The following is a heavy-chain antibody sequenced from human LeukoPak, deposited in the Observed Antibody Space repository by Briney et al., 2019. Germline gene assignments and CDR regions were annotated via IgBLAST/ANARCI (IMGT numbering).Heavy chain of an antibody. V-gene: IGHV3-23*01. J-gene: IGHJ4*02. Sequence: GGPLRLSCAASGFTLSSYSLNCVRRAQGKELALASDISGSGGSTYYADSVKGRFTISRDNSKNTLYLQMNSLRAEDTAVYYCAKALGFFCSSTSCYLYYFDYWGQGTLVTVSS. CDR1: GFTLSSYS. D-gene: IGHD2-2*01. CDR2: ISGSGGST. CDR3: AKALGFFCSSTSCYLYYFDY.